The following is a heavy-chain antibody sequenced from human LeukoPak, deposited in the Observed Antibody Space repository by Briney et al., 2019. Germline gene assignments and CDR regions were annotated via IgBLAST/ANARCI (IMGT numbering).Heavy chain of an antibody. CDR2: IIPILGIA. CDR1: GGTFSSYA. Sequence: SVKVSCKASGGTFSSYAISWVRQAPGQGLEWMGRIIPILGIANYAQKFQGRVTITADKSTSTAYMEPSSLRSEDTAVYYCARAPYSSSWYQNWFDPWGQGTLVTVSS. J-gene: IGHJ5*02. V-gene: IGHV1-69*04. D-gene: IGHD6-13*01. CDR3: ARAPYSSSWYQNWFDP.